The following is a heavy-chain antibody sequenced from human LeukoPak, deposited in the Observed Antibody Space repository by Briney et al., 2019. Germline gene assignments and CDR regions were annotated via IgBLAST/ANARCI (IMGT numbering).Heavy chain of an antibody. Sequence: PGGSLRLSCVASGFTFDFNVMHWVRQAPGKGLEWVAVIWYDGSNKYYADSVKGRFTISRDNSKNTLYLQMNSLRAEDTAVYYCARDGVPAAMAGGNWFDPWGQGTLVTVSS. D-gene: IGHD2-2*01. V-gene: IGHV3-33*08. CDR2: IWYDGSNK. CDR3: ARDGVPAAMAGGNWFDP. J-gene: IGHJ5*02. CDR1: GFTFDFNV.